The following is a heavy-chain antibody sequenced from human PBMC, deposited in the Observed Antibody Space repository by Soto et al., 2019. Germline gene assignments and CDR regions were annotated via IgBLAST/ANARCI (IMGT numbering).Heavy chain of an antibody. J-gene: IGHJ5*02. V-gene: IGHV1-69*12. CDR2: IIPMFSTS. CDR3: ARDADTAMVTNWFDT. D-gene: IGHD5-18*01. CDR1: GGNFNDYI. Sequence: QVQLVQSGAEEKKPGSSVKVSCKASGGNFNDYIISWVRQAPGQGPEWMGAIIPMFSTSNYAQKFQGRVTITADESTSTDYMELRSLRSEDTAIYFCARDADTAMVTNWFDTWGQGTLVTVSP.